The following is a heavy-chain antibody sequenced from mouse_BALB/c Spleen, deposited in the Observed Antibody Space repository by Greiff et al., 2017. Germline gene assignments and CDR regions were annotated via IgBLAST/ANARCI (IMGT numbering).Heavy chain of an antibody. CDR2: ISSGSSTI. J-gene: IGHJ3*01. CDR1: GFTFSSFG. Sequence: EVQLVESGGGLVQPGGSRKLSCAASGFTFSSFGMHWVRQAPEKGLEWVAYISSGSSTIYYADTVKGRFTISRDNPKNTLFLQMTSLRSEDTAMYYCARSTRAWFAYWGQGTMVTVSA. V-gene: IGHV5-17*02. CDR3: ARSTRAWFAY.